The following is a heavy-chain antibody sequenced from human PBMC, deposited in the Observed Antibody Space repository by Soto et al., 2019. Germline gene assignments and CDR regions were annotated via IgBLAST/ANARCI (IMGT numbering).Heavy chain of an antibody. CDR3: AGGSSKSCFDP. V-gene: IGHV4-4*07. CDR1: GASLSRYY. J-gene: IGHJ5*02. Sequence: QVVLQESGPGVVKPSDTLSLTCNVSGASLSRYYWSWIRQPPGKGLEWIGRIYATGATDYKPSLKRRISMSVYMSKKQFSLTLRSVTAADTAIYYCAGGSSKSCFDPWGQGTLVTVSS. D-gene: IGHD6-6*01. CDR2: IYATGAT.